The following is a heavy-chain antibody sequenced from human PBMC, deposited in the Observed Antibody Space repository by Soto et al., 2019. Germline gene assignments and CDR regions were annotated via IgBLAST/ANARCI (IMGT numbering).Heavy chain of an antibody. J-gene: IGHJ4*02. CDR2: IYYSGST. D-gene: IGHD3-3*01. CDR1: GGSISSYY. V-gene: IGHV4-59*01. CDR3: ARGLGFWSGVFDY. Sequence: SETLSLTCTVSGGSISSYYWSWIRQPPGKGLEWIGYIYYSGSTNYNPSLKSRVTISVDTSKNQFSLKLSSVTAADTAVYYCARGLGFWSGVFDYWGQGTLVTVSS.